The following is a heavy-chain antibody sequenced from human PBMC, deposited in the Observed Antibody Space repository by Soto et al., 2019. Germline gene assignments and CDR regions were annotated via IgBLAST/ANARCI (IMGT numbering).Heavy chain of an antibody. V-gene: IGHV4-39*01. CDR1: GGSISSSSYY. Sequence: PSETLSLTCTVSGGSISSSSYYWGWIRQPPGKGLEWIGSIYYSGSTYYNPSLKSRVTISVDTSKNQFSLKLSSVTAADTAVYYCARHPGTTITTRVYYYGMDVWGQGTTVTVSS. CDR2: IYYSGST. J-gene: IGHJ6*02. CDR3: ARHPGTTITTRVYYYGMDV. D-gene: IGHD4-4*01.